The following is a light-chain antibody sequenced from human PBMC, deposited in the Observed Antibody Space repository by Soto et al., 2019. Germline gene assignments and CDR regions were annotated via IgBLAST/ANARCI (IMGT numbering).Light chain of an antibody. J-gene: IGKJ4*01. V-gene: IGKV3-15*01. CDR1: QSLTSN. Sequence: EIILTQSPATLYVSPGERATLSCRASQSLTSNLAWYQQRPGQAPRLLIYDTSTMATYIPARFSGSGYGTEFTLSIASLQSEDFAVYFWQQYNHWPRMLSFGGGTRV. CDR3: QQYNHWPRMLS. CDR2: DTS.